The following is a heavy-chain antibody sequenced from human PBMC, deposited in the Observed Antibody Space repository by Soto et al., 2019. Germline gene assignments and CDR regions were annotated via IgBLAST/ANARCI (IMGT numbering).Heavy chain of an antibody. CDR1: GGTFSSYA. J-gene: IGHJ5*02. CDR3: ARDAPYCSGGSCYRRSYNWFDP. D-gene: IGHD2-15*01. Sequence: QVQLVQSGAEVKKPGSSVKVSCKASGGTFSSYAISWVRQAPGQGLEWMGGIIPIFSTANYAQKFQGRVTITADESTSTAYMELSSLRSEDTAVHYCARDAPYCSGGSCYRRSYNWFDPWGQGTLVTVSS. CDR2: IIPIFSTA. V-gene: IGHV1-69*12.